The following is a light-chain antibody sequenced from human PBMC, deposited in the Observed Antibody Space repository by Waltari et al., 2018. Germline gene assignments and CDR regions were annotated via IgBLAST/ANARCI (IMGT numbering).Light chain of an antibody. V-gene: IGLV6-57*03. CDR3: QSQATDLLKV. CDR2: SDD. Sequence: NFMPTPPNSGSESPGRTGTITCTRRSGRIDGTLVPSYQQRPGSAPTIIIFSDDQNSSCVPDRFSAYVDPSANSASLTISGLQTDDEADYRCQSQATDLLKVFGGGTKVTVL. J-gene: IGLJ2*01. CDR1: SGRIDGTL.